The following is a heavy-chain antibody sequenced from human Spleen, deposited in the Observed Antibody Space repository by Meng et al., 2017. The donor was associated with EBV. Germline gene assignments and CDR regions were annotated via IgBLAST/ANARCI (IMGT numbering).Heavy chain of an antibody. J-gene: IGHJ4*02. V-gene: IGHV4-34*01. CDR1: GGSFSGYF. CDR2: INHSGST. CDR3: ARGKAGGIDY. D-gene: IGHD3-16*01. Sequence: QVQLQPSAAGLLXXXXXLSLTCAVYGGSFSGYFWSWVRQPPGKGLEWIGEINHSGSTNYSPSLKSRLTISVDTSKNQFSLKLNSVTAADTAVYYCARGKAGGIDYWGQGTLVTVSS.